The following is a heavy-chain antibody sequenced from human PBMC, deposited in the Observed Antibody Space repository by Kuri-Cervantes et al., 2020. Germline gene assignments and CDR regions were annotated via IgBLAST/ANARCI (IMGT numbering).Heavy chain of an antibody. V-gene: IGHV1-18*01. CDR3: ARGYSYGHL. CDR1: GGTFSNHA. Sequence: ASVKVSCKPSGGTFSNHAFNWVRQGPGQGLEWMGWISTYNGDTNYAQKFQGRVTMTTDTSTSTAYMELSSLRSEDTAVYYCARGYSYGHLWGQGTLVTVSS. CDR2: ISTYNGDT. J-gene: IGHJ5*02. D-gene: IGHD5-18*01.